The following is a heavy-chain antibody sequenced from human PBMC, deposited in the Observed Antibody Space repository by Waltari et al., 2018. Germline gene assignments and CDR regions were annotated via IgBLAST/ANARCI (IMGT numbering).Heavy chain of an antibody. J-gene: IGHJ4*02. D-gene: IGHD7-27*01. CDR2: IIPIFGTT. V-gene: IGHV1-69*01. Sequence: QVQLEQSGAEVKKPGSSVKVSCKASGGTFSRNVVSWVRQARGQGLEWMGGIIPIFGTTNYAQKFQDRVTISADASTNTVYMELNGLRSEDMGVYFCASRSTGDRDYWGQGTLVTVSS. CDR1: GGTFSRNV. CDR3: ASRSTGDRDY.